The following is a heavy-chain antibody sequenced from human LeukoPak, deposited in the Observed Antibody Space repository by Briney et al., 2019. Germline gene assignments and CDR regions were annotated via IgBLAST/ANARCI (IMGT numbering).Heavy chain of an antibody. CDR3: AKDPPLWFGELSFDY. D-gene: IGHD3-10*01. Sequence: GGSLRLSCAASGFTFSSYGMSWVRQAPGKGLEWVSAISGSGGSTYYADSVKGRFTISRDNSKNTLYLQMNSLRAEDTAVYYCAKDPPLWFGELSFDYWGQGTLVTVSS. V-gene: IGHV3-23*01. CDR2: ISGSGGST. CDR1: GFTFSSYG. J-gene: IGHJ4*02.